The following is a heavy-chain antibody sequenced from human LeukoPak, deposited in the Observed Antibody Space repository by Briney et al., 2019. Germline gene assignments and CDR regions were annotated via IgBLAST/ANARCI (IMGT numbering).Heavy chain of an antibody. CDR1: GFTLSSYW. D-gene: IGHD3-22*01. J-gene: IGHJ2*01. CDR2: IKNDGTTT. CDR3: ARGGYWNWYFEL. Sequence: PGGSLRLSCAAPGFTLSSYWMHWVRQVPGNGLMWVSRIKNDGTTTDFADSVKGRFSISRDNAKNTVSLQMNSLRVEDTAIYYCARGGYWNWYFELWGRGTLVTVSS. V-gene: IGHV3-74*01.